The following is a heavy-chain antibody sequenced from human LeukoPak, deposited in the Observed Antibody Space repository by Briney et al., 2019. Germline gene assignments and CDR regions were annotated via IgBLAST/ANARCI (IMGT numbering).Heavy chain of an antibody. V-gene: IGHV4-30-4*07. D-gene: IGHD6-13*01. J-gene: IGHJ1*01. CDR2: IFYSGAT. Sequence: KSSETLSLTCAVYGGSISSGGYSWSWIRQPPGKGLEWIGYIFYSGATYYNPSPKSRVTISVDTSKNQFSLKLNSVTGADTAVYYCARGGGDSSSWYSAEYFQYWGQGTLLTVSS. CDR1: GGSISSGGYS. CDR3: ARGGGDSSSWYSAEYFQY.